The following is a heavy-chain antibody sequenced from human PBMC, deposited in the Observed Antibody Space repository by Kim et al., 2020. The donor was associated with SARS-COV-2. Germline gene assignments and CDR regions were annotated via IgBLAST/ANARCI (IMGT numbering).Heavy chain of an antibody. D-gene: IGHD3-3*01. CDR3: ARGAYYDFWSGYYPDYYYGMDV. Sequence: ASVKVSCKASGYTFTSYGISWVRQAPGQGLEWMGWISAYNGNTNYAQKLQGRVTMTTDTSTSTAYMELRSLRSDDTAVYYCARGAYYDFWSGYYPDYYYGMDVWGQGTTVTVSS. V-gene: IGHV1-18*04. CDR1: GYTFTSYG. CDR2: ISAYNGNT. J-gene: IGHJ6*02.